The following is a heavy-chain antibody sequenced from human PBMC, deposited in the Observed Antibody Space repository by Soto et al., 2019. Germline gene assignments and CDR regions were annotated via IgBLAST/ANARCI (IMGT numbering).Heavy chain of an antibody. CDR1: GFSLSTSGVG. CDR2: IYWDDDK. V-gene: IGHV2-5*02. J-gene: IGHJ4*02. CDR3: AHSLPHPYDDGSGSYSFDY. Sequence: QITLKESGPTLVKPTQTLTLTCTFSGFSLSTSGVGVGWIRQPPGKALEWLALIYWDDDKRYSPSLKRRLTNPQDTSKNPGVLTMTNNDPEDTATYYCAHSLPHPYDDGSGSYSFDYWGQGTLVTVSS. D-gene: IGHD3-10*01.